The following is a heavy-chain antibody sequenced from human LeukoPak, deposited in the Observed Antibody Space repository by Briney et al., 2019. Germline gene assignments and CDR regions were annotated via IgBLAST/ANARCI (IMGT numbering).Heavy chain of an antibody. CDR2: ISGSGSHK. CDR1: GFTFRNYH. D-gene: IGHD6-13*01. Sequence: PGGSLRLSCAGAGFTFRNYHMFWVRQAPGKGLEWVSSISGSGSHKDYADSVKGRFTISRDNAKNSLYLQMNSLRAEDTAVYYCARGLGQQLVRDAFDIWGQGTMVTVSS. CDR3: ARGLGQQLVRDAFDI. J-gene: IGHJ3*02. V-gene: IGHV3-21*01.